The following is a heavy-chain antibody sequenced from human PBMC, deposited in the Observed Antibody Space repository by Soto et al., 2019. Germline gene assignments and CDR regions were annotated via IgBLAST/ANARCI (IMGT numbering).Heavy chain of an antibody. CDR2: IWYDGSNQ. V-gene: IGHV3-33*01. CDR3: ARDRAAWFDP. J-gene: IGHJ5*02. CDR1: GFTFTNYG. D-gene: IGHD6-13*01. Sequence: QVQLVESGGGVVQPGRSLRLSCATSGFTFTNYGMHWVRKAPGKGLEWVAVIWYDGSNQYYADSVKGRFTISRDNSKNTLYMQMNSLRAEDTAVYYCARDRAAWFDPWGQGTLVIGYS.